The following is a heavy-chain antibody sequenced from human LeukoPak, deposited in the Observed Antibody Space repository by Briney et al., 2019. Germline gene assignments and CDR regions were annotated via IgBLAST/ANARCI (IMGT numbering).Heavy chain of an antibody. CDR2: ISYDGSNK. CDR1: GFTFSSYA. V-gene: IGHV3-30-3*01. Sequence: PGGSLRLSCAASGFTFSSYAMHWVRQAPGKGLEWVAVISYDGSNKYYADSVKGRFTISRDNSKNTLYLQMNSLRAEDTAVYYCATHDLPFDYGAQEPLVTAPS. J-gene: IGHJ4*02. CDR3: ATHDLPFDY.